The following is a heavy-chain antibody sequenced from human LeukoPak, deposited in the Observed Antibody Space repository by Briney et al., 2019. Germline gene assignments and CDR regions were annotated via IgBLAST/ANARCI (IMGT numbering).Heavy chain of an antibody. Sequence: PGGSLRLSCVASGFTFSNYAMHWVRQAPGKGLEWVAVISYDGSNEYYADSVKGRFTISRDNTKNSLYLQMNSLRVEDTAVFYCARDQYDTWSRRGNFDSWGQGTLVIVSS. D-gene: IGHD3-3*01. V-gene: IGHV3-30-3*01. CDR2: ISYDGSNE. J-gene: IGHJ4*02. CDR1: GFTFSNYA. CDR3: ARDQYDTWSRRGNFDS.